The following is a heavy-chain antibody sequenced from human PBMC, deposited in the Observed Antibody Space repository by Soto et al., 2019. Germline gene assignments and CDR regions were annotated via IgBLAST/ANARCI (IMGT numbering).Heavy chain of an antibody. Sequence: GGSLRLSCAASGFTFSSYSMNWVRQAPGKGLEWVSSISSSSSYIYYADSVKGRFTISRDNAKNSLYLQMNSLRAEDTAVYYCARDKWETMVRGVIDYWGQGTLVTVSS. CDR2: ISSSSSYI. CDR3: ARDKWETMVRGVIDY. J-gene: IGHJ4*02. D-gene: IGHD3-10*01. CDR1: GFTFSSYS. V-gene: IGHV3-21*01.